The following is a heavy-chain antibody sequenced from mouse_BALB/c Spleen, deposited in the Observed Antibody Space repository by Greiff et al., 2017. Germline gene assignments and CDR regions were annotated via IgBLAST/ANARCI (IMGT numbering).Heavy chain of an antibody. D-gene: IGHD1-1*01. J-gene: IGHJ2*01. CDR1: GFTFSSYA. CDR3: ARDGSSLPN. Sequence: EVQLVESGGGLVKPGGSLKLSCAASGFTFSSYAMSWVRQTPEKRLEWVASISSGGSTYYPDSVKGRFTISRDNARNILYLQMSTLRSEDTAMYYCARDGSSLPNWGQGTTLTVSS. CDR2: ISSGGST. V-gene: IGHV5-6-5*01.